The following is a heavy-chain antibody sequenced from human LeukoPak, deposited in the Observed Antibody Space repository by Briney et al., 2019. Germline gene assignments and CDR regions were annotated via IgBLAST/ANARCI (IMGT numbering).Heavy chain of an antibody. J-gene: IGHJ4*02. CDR2: MNPNSGNT. V-gene: IGHV1-8*02. D-gene: IGHD1-7*01. Sequence: ASVKVSCKASGYTFTGYYMHWVRQATGQGLEWMGWMNPNSGNTGYAQKFQGRVTMTRNTSISTAYMELSSLRSEDTAVYYCARGRAGTNYWGQGTLVTVSS. CDR1: GYTFTGYY. CDR3: ARGRAGTNY.